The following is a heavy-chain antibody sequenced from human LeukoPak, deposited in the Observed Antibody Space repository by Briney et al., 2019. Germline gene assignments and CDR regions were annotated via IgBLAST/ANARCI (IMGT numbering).Heavy chain of an antibody. CDR2: IYYSGST. V-gene: IGHV4-39*01. Sequence: SETLSLTCTVSGGSISSSSYYWGWTRQPPGKGLEWIGSIYYSGSTYYNPSLKSRVTISVDTSKNQFSLKLSSVTAADTAVYYCARHPIRSTYYYYMDVWGKGTTVTVSS. CDR1: GGSISSSSYY. CDR3: ARHPIRSTYYYYMDV. D-gene: IGHD3-3*01. J-gene: IGHJ6*03.